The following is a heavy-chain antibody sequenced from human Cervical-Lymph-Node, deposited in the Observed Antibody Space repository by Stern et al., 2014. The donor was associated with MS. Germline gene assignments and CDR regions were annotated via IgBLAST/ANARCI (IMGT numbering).Heavy chain of an antibody. D-gene: IGHD1-1*01. V-gene: IGHV3-53*01. J-gene: IGHJ4*02. Sequence: EVQLLESGGGVIQPGGSLRLSCTASGFTGSRDYMTWVRQAPGTGLEWVSLMTNFGSPLYTDSVKGRFTISRDDSKNTVYLHMTSLRAEDTAMYYGARDTSSPERSDWWGQGTLVTVSS. CDR3: ARDTSSPERSDW. CDR2: MTNFGSP. CDR1: GFTGSRDY.